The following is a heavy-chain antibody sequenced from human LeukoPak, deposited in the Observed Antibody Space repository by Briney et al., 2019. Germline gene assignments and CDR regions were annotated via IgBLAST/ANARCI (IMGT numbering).Heavy chain of an antibody. CDR1: GPTFTDFY. V-gene: IGHV1-2*02. D-gene: IGHD1-20*01. CDR3: ARAGISASGEFDP. Sequence: GASVKVSCKASGPTFTDFYMHWVRQAPGQGLEWMGWINPKSGGTKYARKFQDTVTMTRDTSINTAYLEVSSLRSDDTAVYYCARAGISASGEFDPWGQGTLVTVSS. J-gene: IGHJ5*02. CDR2: INPKSGGT.